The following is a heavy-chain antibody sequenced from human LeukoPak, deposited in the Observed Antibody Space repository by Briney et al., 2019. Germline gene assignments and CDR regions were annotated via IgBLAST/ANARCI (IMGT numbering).Heavy chain of an antibody. D-gene: IGHD3-10*01. CDR2: INHSGST. CDR1: GGSFSGYY. J-gene: IGHJ4*02. CDR3: ARCTRITMVRGVIITGIYYFDY. V-gene: IGHV4-34*01. Sequence: SQTLSLTCAVYGGSFSGYYWSWIRQPPGKGLEWIGEINHSGSTNYNPSLKSRVTISVDTSKNQFSLKLSSVTAADTAVYYCARCTRITMVRGVIITGIYYFDYWGQGTLVTVSS.